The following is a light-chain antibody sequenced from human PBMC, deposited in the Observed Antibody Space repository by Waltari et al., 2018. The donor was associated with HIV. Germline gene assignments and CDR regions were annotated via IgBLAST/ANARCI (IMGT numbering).Light chain of an antibody. CDR1: TRDIGSYNY. CDR3: SSYSRGALL. Sequence: QSVLTQPASVSGSPGQSLTLSCTGTTRDIGSYNYVSWYQQSPDRAPKLLIYEVSNRPSGVSSRFSGSKSGNTASLTISGLQAEDEAYYHCSSYSRGALLFGGGTKVTVL. V-gene: IGLV2-14*01. J-gene: IGLJ2*01. CDR2: EVS.